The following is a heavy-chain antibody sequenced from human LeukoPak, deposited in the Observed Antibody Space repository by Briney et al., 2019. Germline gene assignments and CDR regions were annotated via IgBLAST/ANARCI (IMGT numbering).Heavy chain of an antibody. J-gene: IGHJ3*02. CDR2: ISAYNGNT. D-gene: IGHD3-10*01. V-gene: IGHV1-18*01. CDR1: GYSFTSYE. CDR3: ARHSGSYNIWGAFDI. Sequence: ASVMLSCKASGYSFTSYEISWVRQAPGQGLEWMGWISAYNGNTNYAQKLQGRVTMTTDTSTSTAYMELRSLRSDDTAVYYCARHSGSYNIWGAFDIWGQGTMVTVSS.